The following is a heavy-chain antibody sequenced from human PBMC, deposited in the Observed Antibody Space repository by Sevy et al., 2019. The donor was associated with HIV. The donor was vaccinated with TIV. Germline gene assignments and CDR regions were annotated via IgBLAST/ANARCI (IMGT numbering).Heavy chain of an antibody. D-gene: IGHD6-19*01. J-gene: IGHJ6*02. CDR3: ARDPVAPHPAGMGV. Sequence: ASVKVSCKASGYTFTDYYMHWVRQAPGQGLEWMGRINPNSGDTNFVQKFQVRVTMTRDTSISTAYMELSRLTSDDTAVYYCARDPVAPHPAGMGVWGQGTTVTVSS. CDR2: INPNSGDT. CDR1: GYTFTDYY. V-gene: IGHV1-2*06.